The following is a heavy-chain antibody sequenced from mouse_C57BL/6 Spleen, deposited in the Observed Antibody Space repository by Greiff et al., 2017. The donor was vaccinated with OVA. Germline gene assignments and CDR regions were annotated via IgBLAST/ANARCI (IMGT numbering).Heavy chain of an antibody. CDR1: GFTFSSYA. J-gene: IGHJ1*03. V-gene: IGHV5-9-1*02. Sequence: EVHLVESGEGLVKPGGSLKLSCAASGFTFSSYAMSWVRQTPEKRLEWVAYISSGGDYIYYADTVKGRFTISRDNARNTLYLQMSSLKSEDTAMYYCTRESYYYGSRGYFDVWGTGTTVTVSS. D-gene: IGHD1-1*01. CDR2: ISSGGDYI. CDR3: TRESYYYGSRGYFDV.